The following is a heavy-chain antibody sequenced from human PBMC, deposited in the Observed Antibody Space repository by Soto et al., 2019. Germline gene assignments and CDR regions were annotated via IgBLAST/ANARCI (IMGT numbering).Heavy chain of an antibody. CDR2: ITGTASST. CDR1: GFRFSDFA. D-gene: IGHD5-12*01. CDR3: AKGAEGYVVSSLDS. V-gene: IGHV3-23*01. J-gene: IGHJ4*02. Sequence: EVQLLESGGGFVQPGGSLRLSCAASGFRFSDFAMTWVRQAPGRGLEWVSAITGTASSTYYADSVKGRFTISRDNSKNTLYLQINSLRAEDTAIYYCAKGAEGYVVSSLDSWGQGTQVTVSS.